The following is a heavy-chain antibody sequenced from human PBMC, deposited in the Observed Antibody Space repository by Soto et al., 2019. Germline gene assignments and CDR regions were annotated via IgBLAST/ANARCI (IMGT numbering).Heavy chain of an antibody. CDR2: ISGSGGST. CDR1: GFTFSSYA. Sequence: GGSLRLSCAASGFTFSSYAMSWVRQAPGKGLEWVSAISGSGGSTYYADSVKGRFTISRDNSKNTLYLQMNSLRAEDTAVYYCAKDQYMGIAAAGTVFVYWGQGTLVTVSS. CDR3: AKDQYMGIAAAGTVFVY. J-gene: IGHJ4*02. D-gene: IGHD6-13*01. V-gene: IGHV3-23*01.